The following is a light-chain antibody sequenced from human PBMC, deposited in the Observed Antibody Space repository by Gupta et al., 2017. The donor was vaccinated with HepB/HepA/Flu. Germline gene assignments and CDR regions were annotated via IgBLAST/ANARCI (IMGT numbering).Light chain of an antibody. J-gene: IGLJ2*01. Sequence: QSALTQPRSVSGSPGQSVTISCTGTSSDVGGYSYVSWYQQHPGKAPKLMSYDVSKRPSGVPYRFSGSKSGNTASLTISGLQAEDEADYYCFSYAGNYEVFGGGTKLTAL. V-gene: IGLV2-11*01. CDR3: FSYAGNYEV. CDR1: SSDVGGYSY. CDR2: DVS.